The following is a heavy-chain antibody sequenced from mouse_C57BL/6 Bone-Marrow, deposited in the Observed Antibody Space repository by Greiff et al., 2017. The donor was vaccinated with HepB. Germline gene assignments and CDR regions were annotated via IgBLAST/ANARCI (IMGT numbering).Heavy chain of an antibody. Sequence: EVQLQESGPGLVKPSQSLSLTCSVTGYSITSGYYWNWIRQFPGNNLEWMGYISYDGSNNYNPSLKNRISITRDTSKNQFFLKLNSVTTEDTATYYCAREDGDYYGSSYDYWGQGTTLTVSS. V-gene: IGHV3-6*01. CDR3: AREDGDYYGSSYDY. D-gene: IGHD1-1*01. CDR1: GYSITSGYY. CDR2: ISYDGSN. J-gene: IGHJ2*01.